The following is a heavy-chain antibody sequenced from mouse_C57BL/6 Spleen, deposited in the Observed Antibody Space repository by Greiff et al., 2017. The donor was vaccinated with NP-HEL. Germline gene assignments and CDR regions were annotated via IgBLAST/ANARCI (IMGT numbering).Heavy chain of an antibody. CDR2: INPNNGGT. Sequence: VQLQQSGPELVKPGASVKISCKASGYTFTDYYMNWVKQSHGKSLEWIGDINPNNGGTSYNQKFKGKATLTVDKSSSTAYMELRSLTSEDSAVYYCARMRDYYGSSFHYYAMDYWGQGTSVTVSS. CDR3: ARMRDYYGSSFHYYAMDY. D-gene: IGHD1-1*01. V-gene: IGHV1-26*01. J-gene: IGHJ4*01. CDR1: GYTFTDYY.